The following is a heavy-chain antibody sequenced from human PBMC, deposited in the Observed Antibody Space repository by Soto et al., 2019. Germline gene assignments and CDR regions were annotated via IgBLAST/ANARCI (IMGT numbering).Heavy chain of an antibody. CDR3: AGIGDTFFDY. V-gene: IGHV2-70*04. D-gene: IGHD2-21*01. Sequence: XGPTLVNPTQTLTLTCTFSGFSLSTRGVRVSWIRQPSGKALEWLARIDWDDDKFYSTSLKTRLTISKDTSKNQVVLTMTNMDPVDTATYYCAGIGDTFFDYWGQGTRVTVSS. J-gene: IGHJ4*02. CDR2: IDWDDDK. CDR1: GFSLSTRGVR.